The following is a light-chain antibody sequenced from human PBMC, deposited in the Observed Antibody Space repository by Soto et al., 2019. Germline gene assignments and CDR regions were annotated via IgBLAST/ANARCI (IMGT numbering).Light chain of an antibody. J-gene: IGLJ1*01. CDR1: SSDVGGYNY. V-gene: IGLV2-11*01. CDR3: CSYAGSPRYV. Sequence: QSALTQPRSVSGSPGQSVTISCTGTSSDVGGYNYVSWYQQHLGKAPKVMIYDVSERPSGVPDRVSGSKSGNTASLTISVLQAEDEADYYCCSYAGSPRYVFGTATKLTVL. CDR2: DVS.